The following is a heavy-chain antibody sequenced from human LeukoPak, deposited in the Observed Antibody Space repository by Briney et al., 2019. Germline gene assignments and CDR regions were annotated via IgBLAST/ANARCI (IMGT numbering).Heavy chain of an antibody. D-gene: IGHD3-10*01. Sequence: GGSLRLTCTISGFTVSTALMDWVRQAPGKGLEWVSLIYDDGRTVYADSVRGRFTISRDTSKNTLYLQMNRLRPEDMGVYYCARGGSGSYYYYYYYMDVWGKGTTVTVSS. J-gene: IGHJ6*03. V-gene: IGHV3-66*02. CDR3: ARGGSGSYYYYYYYMDV. CDR2: IYDDGRT. CDR1: GFTVSTAL.